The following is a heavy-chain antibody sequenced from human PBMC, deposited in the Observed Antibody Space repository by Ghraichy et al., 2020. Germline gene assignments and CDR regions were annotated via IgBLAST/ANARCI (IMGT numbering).Heavy chain of an antibody. CDR1: GFTLDRYT. J-gene: IGHJ6*02. CDR3: ARANCDGDCHSNDYFYYGLDV. CDR2: ISATGDTI. Sequence: GGSLRLSCAASGFTLDRYTINWVRQAPGKGPEWVAYISATGDTIYYANSVKGRFIISRDNAKSSLYLQMNSLKAEDTAVYSCARANCDGDCHSNDYFYYGLDVWGLGTAVTVSS. V-gene: IGHV3-48*01. D-gene: IGHD2-21*02.